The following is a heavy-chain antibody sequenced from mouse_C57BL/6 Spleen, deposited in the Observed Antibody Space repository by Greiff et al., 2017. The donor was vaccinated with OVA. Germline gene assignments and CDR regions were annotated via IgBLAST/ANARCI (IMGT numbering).Heavy chain of an antibody. Sequence: EVKLMESGGDLVKPGGSLKLSCAASGFTFSSYGMSWVRQTPDKRLEWVATISSGGSYTYYPDSVKGRFTISRDNAKNTLYLQMSSLKSEDTAMYYCARQETGTGYAMDYWGQGTSVTVSS. CDR3: ARQETGTGYAMDY. V-gene: IGHV5-6*01. CDR1: GFTFSSYG. J-gene: IGHJ4*01. CDR2: ISSGGSYT. D-gene: IGHD4-1*01.